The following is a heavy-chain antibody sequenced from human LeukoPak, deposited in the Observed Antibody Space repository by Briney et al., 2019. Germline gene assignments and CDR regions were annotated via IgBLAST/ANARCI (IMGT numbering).Heavy chain of an antibody. D-gene: IGHD2-15*01. V-gene: IGHV4-61*08. CDR3: ARDLRSVGFDI. CDR2: VFYSGST. Sequence: PSETLSLTCTVSGGSISSGGYYWSWIRQPPGKGLVWIGFVFYSGSTNYNPSLKSRVTMSVDTSKNQFSLKLSSVTAADTAVYYCARDLRSVGFDIWGQGTMVTVSS. CDR1: GGSISSGGYY. J-gene: IGHJ3*02.